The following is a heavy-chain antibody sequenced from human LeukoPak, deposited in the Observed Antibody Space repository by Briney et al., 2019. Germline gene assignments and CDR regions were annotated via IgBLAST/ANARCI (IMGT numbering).Heavy chain of an antibody. CDR2: IWYDGSNK. Sequence: GGSLRLSCAASGFTFSSYGMHWVRQAPGKGLEWVAVIWYDGSNKYYADSVKGRFTISRDNAKNSLYLQMNSLRAEDMALYYCAKDIGMVRGYYFDYWGQGTLVTVSS. J-gene: IGHJ4*02. CDR1: GFTFSSYG. D-gene: IGHD3-10*01. CDR3: AKDIGMVRGYYFDY. V-gene: IGHV3-33*03.